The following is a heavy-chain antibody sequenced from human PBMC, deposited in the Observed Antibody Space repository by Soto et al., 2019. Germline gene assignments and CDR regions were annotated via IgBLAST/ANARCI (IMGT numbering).Heavy chain of an antibody. Sequence: QVQLVQSGAEVKKPGSSVKVSCKASGGTFSSYAISWVRQAPGQGLEWMGGIIPIFGTANYAQKFQGRVTITADESTSTAYIELSSLRSEDTAVYYCARAEDTDTAMDNYYYYGMDVWGQGTTVTVSS. J-gene: IGHJ6*02. CDR1: GGTFSSYA. CDR3: ARAEDTDTAMDNYYYYGMDV. D-gene: IGHD5-18*01. V-gene: IGHV1-69*01. CDR2: IIPIFGTA.